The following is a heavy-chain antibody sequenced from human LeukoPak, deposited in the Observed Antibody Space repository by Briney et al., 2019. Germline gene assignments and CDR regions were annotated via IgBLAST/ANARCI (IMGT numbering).Heavy chain of an antibody. D-gene: IGHD3-3*01. CDR3: ARGRFN. Sequence: PSETLSLTCAVYGGSFSGYYWGWIRQPPGKGLEWVSVIYSGGSTYYADSVKGRFTISRHNSKNTLYLQMNSLRAEDTAVYYCARGRFNWGQGTLVTVSS. V-gene: IGHV3-53*04. CDR1: GGSFSGYY. J-gene: IGHJ4*02. CDR2: IYSGGST.